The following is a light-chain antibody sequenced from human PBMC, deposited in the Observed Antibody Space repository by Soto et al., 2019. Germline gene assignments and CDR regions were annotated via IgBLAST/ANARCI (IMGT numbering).Light chain of an antibody. CDR3: SSYTSSSTHVV. CDR2: DVN. J-gene: IGLJ2*01. V-gene: IGLV2-14*01. CDR1: SSDVGGYNY. Sequence: QSVLTQPASVSGSPGQSITISCTGTSSDVGGYNYVSWYQQLPGKAPKLIIYDVNNRPAGVSNRFPGSKSGNTASLTISGIQAEDEADYYCSSYTSSSTHVVFGGGTQLTVL.